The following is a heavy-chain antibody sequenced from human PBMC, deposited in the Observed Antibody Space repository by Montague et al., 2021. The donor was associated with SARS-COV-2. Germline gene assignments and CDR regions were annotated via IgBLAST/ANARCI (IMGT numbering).Heavy chain of an antibody. J-gene: IGHJ4*02. CDR3: VVVVPAMRPRSDY. Sequence: SETLSLTCAVYGGSVSVYYWSWIRQPPGKGLEWIGEINHSGSTNYNPSLKSRVTISSDTSKNQFSLKLNSVTAADTAVYFCVVVVPAMRPRSDYWGQGTLVTVSS. CDR2: INHSGST. D-gene: IGHD2-21*02. V-gene: IGHV4-34*01. CDR1: GGSVSVYY.